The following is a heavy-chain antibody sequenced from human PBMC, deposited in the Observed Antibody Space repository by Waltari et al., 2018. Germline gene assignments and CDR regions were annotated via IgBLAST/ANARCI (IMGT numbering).Heavy chain of an antibody. CDR2: LYYTGNT. CDR1: GGSISSSSFF. Sequence: QLQLQESGPGLVKPSETLSLTCSVSGGSISSSSFFWGWIRQPPGKGLEWIGSLYYTGNTYYNPSLKSRVTISADTSKNQFSLKLSSVTAADTAVYYCARHMPYYDSIYYFDYWGKGTTVTVSS. V-gene: IGHV4-39*01. J-gene: IGHJ4*03. D-gene: IGHD3-3*01. CDR3: ARHMPYYDSIYYFDY.